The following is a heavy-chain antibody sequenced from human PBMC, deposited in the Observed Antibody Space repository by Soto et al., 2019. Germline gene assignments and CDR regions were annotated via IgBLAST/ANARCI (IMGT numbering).Heavy chain of an antibody. CDR3: ARERTIVSGVFSVTFDY. Sequence: ASVKVSCKASGHTFTSYGISWVRQAPGQGLEWMGWISAYNGNTNYAQKLQGRVTMTTDTSTSTAYVELRSLRSDDTAVYYCARERTIVSGVFSVTFDYWGQGTLVTVSS. V-gene: IGHV1-18*01. D-gene: IGHD3-10*01. J-gene: IGHJ4*02. CDR2: ISAYNGNT. CDR1: GHTFTSYG.